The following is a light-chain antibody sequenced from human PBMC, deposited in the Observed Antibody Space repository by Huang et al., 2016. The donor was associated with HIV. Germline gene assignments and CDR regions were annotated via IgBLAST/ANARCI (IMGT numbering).Light chain of an antibody. CDR1: QGVGSY. Sequence: EVVLTQSPSILSLSLGGTGTISCKASQGVGSYVAWYQQRPGQSPRLLLYDTSTRAAGIPSRFSGSGSGTDFILTISGLESEDLGVFYCQQRSTWPLTFGGGTKLA. J-gene: IGKJ4*01. CDR2: DTS. CDR3: QQRSTWPLT. V-gene: IGKV3-11*01.